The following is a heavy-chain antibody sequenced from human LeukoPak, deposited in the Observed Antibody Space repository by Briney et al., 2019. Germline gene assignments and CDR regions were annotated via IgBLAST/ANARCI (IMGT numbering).Heavy chain of an antibody. CDR1: GFTVSSNY. D-gene: IGHD4-17*01. V-gene: IGHV3-66*01. J-gene: IGHJ6*02. CDR2: IYSGGST. Sequence: GGSLRLSCAASGFTVSSNYMSWVRQAPGKGLEWVSVIYSGGSTYYADSVKGRFTISRDNSKNTLYLQMNSLRAEDTAVYYCARDYGDPYYYYCGMDVWGQGTTVTVSS. CDR3: ARDYGDPYYYYCGMDV.